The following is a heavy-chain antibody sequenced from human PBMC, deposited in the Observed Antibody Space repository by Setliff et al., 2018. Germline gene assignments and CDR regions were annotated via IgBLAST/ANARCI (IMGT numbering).Heavy chain of an antibody. CDR2: IYYSGST. D-gene: IGHD3-22*01. Sequence: PSETLSLTCTVSGGSISSGGYYWSWIRQHPGKGLEWIGYIYYSGSTYYNPSLKSRATISVDTSKNQFSLKLSSVTAADTAVYYCAREAGYYDSSGPVGVPYYYYMDVWGKGTTVTVSS. V-gene: IGHV4-31*03. J-gene: IGHJ6*03. CDR1: GGSISSGGYY. CDR3: AREAGYYDSSGPVGVPYYYYMDV.